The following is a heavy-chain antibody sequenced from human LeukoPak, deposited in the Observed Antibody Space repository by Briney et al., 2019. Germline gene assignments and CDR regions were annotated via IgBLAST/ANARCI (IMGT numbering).Heavy chain of an antibody. J-gene: IGHJ3*02. CDR2: IYNDGSST. D-gene: IGHD1-26*01. CDR1: GFTFSNYW. V-gene: IGHV3-74*01. Sequence: GGSLRLSCAASGFTFSNYWMHWVRQAPGKGLVWVSRIYNDGSSTSYADSVKGRFTISRDNAKSTLYLQMNSLRAEDTAVNYCTRVRGGSGRSYAADAFDIWGQGTMVTVSS. CDR3: TRVRGGSGRSYAADAFDI.